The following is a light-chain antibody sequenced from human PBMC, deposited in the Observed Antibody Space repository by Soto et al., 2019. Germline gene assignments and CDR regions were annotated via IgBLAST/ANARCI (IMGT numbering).Light chain of an antibody. CDR1: QSVSSTY. Sequence: EIVLTQSPGTLSLSPGERATLSCRASQSVSSTYLAWYQHKPGQAPRLLIYGASSRATGIPDRFSGSGSGTYFTLTISRLEAEDFALYYCQQYGSSPYNFGQGTKLEIK. CDR2: GAS. V-gene: IGKV3-20*01. J-gene: IGKJ2*01. CDR3: QQYGSSPYN.